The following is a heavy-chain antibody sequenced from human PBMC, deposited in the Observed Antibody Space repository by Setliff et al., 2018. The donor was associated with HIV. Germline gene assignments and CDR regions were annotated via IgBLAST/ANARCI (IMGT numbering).Heavy chain of an antibody. V-gene: IGHV3-48*03. CDR3: ASLAG. CDR1: GLIFSSYE. CDR2: IGGHGSII. Sequence: GGSLRLSCAASGLIFSSYEMNWVRQAPGKGLEWISFIGGHGSIIHYADSVKGRFTISRDNAKNSVYLQMHSLRVDDTALYYCASLAGWGQGTLVTVSS. J-gene: IGHJ4*02.